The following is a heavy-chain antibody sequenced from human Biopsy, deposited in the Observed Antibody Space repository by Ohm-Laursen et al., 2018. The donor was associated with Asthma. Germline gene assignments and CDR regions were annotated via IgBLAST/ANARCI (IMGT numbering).Heavy chain of an antibody. CDR1: GGYLTGHY. V-gene: IGHV4-34*01. D-gene: IGHD1-20*01. J-gene: IGHJ5*02. CDR3: ARAAITGIRGWFDP. CDR2: IDQSGYT. Sequence: GTLSLTCSVYGGYLTGHYWNWIRQPPGKGLEWIGEIDQSGYTNYNPSLKSRVTISADTSKNQFHLNLSSVTAADTAVYFCARAAITGIRGWFDPWGQGTLVTVSS.